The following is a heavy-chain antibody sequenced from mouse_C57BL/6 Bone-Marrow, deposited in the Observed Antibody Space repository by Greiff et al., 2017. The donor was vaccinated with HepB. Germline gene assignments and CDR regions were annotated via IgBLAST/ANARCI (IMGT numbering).Heavy chain of an antibody. J-gene: IGHJ3*01. CDR1: GYTFTDYN. Sequence: VQLQQSGPELVKPGASVKMSCKASGYTFTDYNMHWVKQSHGKSLEWIGYINPNNGGTSYNQKFKGKATLTVNKSSSTAYMELRSLTSEDSAVYYCARWASPQGWFAYWGQGTLVTVSA. CDR3: ARWASPQGWFAY. V-gene: IGHV1-22*01. CDR2: INPNNGGT. D-gene: IGHD3-2*02.